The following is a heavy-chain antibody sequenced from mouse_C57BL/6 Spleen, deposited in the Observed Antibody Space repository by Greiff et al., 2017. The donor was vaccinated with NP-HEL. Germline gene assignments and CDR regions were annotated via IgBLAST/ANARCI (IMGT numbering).Heavy chain of an antibody. D-gene: IGHD2-5*01. V-gene: IGHV5-4*01. CDR2: ISDGGSYT. J-gene: IGHJ2*01. CDR1: GFTFSSYA. Sequence: EVQVVESGGGLVKPGGSLKLSCAASGFTFSSYAMSWVRQTPEKRLEWVATISDGGSYTYYPDNVKGRFTISRDNAKNNLYLQMSHLKSEDTAMYYCAREGIVTTYFDYWGQGTTLTVSS. CDR3: AREGIVTTYFDY.